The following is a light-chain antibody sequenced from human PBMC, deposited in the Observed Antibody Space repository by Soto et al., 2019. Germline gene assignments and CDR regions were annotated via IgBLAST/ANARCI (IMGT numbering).Light chain of an antibody. CDR1: SSDVGGYNY. CDR3: SSYAGSNFVV. CDR2: EVS. J-gene: IGLJ2*01. Sequence: QSAPTQPPSASGSPGQSVTISCTGTSSDVGGYNYVSWYQQHPGKAPKLMIYEVSKRPSGVPDRFSGSKSGNTASLTVSGLQAEDEADYYCSSYAGSNFVVFGGGTKLTVL. V-gene: IGLV2-8*01.